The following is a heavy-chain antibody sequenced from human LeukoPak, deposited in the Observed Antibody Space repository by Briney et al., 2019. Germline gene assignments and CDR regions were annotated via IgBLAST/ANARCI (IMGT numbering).Heavy chain of an antibody. D-gene: IGHD6-13*01. V-gene: IGHV1-18*01. Sequence: GASVKVSCKASGYSFVSYGIRWVRQAPGQGLEWMGWISPNNGNTDYAQKFQGRVTMTTDTSTSTVYMELRGLRSDDTAVYYCASSAAAGPKVYYGMDVWGQGTTVTVSS. CDR3: ASSAAAGPKVYYGMDV. CDR1: GYSFVSYG. CDR2: ISPNNGNT. J-gene: IGHJ6*02.